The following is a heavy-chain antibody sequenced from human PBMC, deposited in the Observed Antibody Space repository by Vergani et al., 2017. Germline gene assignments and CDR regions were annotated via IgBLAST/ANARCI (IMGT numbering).Heavy chain of an antibody. J-gene: IGHJ6*02. Sequence: QVQLVQSGAEVKKPGSSVKVSCKASGGTFSSYAISWVRQAPGQGLEWMGRIIPIFGTANYAQKFQGRVTITADESTSTAYMELSSLRSEDTAVYYCARYDAVGIQDYGDATRYYYYGMDVWGQGTTVTVSS. V-gene: IGHV1-69*18. CDR2: IIPIFGTA. CDR1: GGTFSSYA. D-gene: IGHD4-17*01. CDR3: ARYDAVGIQDYGDATRYYYYGMDV.